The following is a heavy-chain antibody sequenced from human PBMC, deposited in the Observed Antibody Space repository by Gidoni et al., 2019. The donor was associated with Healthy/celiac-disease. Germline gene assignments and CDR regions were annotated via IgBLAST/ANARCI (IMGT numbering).Heavy chain of an antibody. Sequence: ELHLVQSGAEVTKPGEPLKISRKGSGYSFTRYWIGWVRQMPGKGLEWMGIIYPGDSDTRYSPSFQGQVTISADKSISTAYLQWSSLKASDTAMYYCARPTDYGGNSACFDYWGQGTLVTVSS. CDR1: GYSFTRYW. D-gene: IGHD4-17*01. J-gene: IGHJ4*02. CDR2: IYPGDSDT. V-gene: IGHV5-51*01. CDR3: ARPTDYGGNSACFDY.